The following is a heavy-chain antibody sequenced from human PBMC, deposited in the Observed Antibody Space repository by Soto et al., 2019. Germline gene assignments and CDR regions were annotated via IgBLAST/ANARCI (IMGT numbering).Heavy chain of an antibody. V-gene: IGHV1-3*01. CDR2: INAGNGNT. CDR1: GHTFTSYT. D-gene: IGHD1-26*01. Sequence: QVQLVQSGAEGKKPGAPVKVSCKASGHTFTSYTMHWGRQAPGQRLEWMGRINAGNGNTKYSQKFQGRVTITRDTPATTAYMELSSLRSEDTGVYYCARDVGATGDWGQGTLVSVSS. CDR3: ARDVGATGD. J-gene: IGHJ4*02.